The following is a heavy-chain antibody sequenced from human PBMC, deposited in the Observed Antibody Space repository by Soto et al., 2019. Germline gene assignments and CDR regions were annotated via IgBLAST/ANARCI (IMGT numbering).Heavy chain of an antibody. CDR2: IWYDGSNK. CDR1: GFTFGRYG. D-gene: IGHD6-19*01. J-gene: IGHJ6*02. Sequence: PGGSLRLSCVASGFTFGRYGMHWVRQGPGKGLEWVAVIWYDGSNKYYADSVKGRFTISRDNSKNTLHLQMISLRAEDTAVYYCARDDIPGITVSTYGMDVWGQGTTVTVSS. V-gene: IGHV3-33*01. CDR3: ARDDIPGITVSTYGMDV.